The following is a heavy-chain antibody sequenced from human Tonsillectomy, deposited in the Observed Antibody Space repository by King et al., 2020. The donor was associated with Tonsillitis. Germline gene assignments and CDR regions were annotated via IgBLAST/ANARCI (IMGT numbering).Heavy chain of an antibody. Sequence: VQLVESGGGFVKPGGSLRLSCAGSGFTFSDYYMRWIRQAPGKGLEWLLYISNRKNFTNHADSVNGRFTISRDNAKNSLYLQMNSLRAEDTAVYYCARSPLGASSVQFDYWGQGTLVTVSS. CDR2: ISNRKNFT. V-gene: IGHV3-11*05. J-gene: IGHJ4*02. CDR1: GFTFSDYY. D-gene: IGHD6-6*01. CDR3: ARSPLGASSVQFDY.